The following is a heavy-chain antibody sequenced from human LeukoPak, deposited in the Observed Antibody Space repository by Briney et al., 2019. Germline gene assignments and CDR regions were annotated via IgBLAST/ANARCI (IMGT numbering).Heavy chain of an antibody. CDR1: GFTFSNYA. J-gene: IGHJ4*02. CDR3: AIISYDY. CDR2: ISDSGGST. D-gene: IGHD3-3*02. Sequence: GGSLRLSCAASGFTFSNYAISWVRQAPGKGLEWVSSISDSGGSTYYADSVKGRFTISRDNSKNTLYLQMDSLRAEDTAVYYCAIISYDYWGQGTLVTVSS. V-gene: IGHV3-23*01.